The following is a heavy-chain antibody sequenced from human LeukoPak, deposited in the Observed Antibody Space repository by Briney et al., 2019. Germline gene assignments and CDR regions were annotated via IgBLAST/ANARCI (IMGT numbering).Heavy chain of an antibody. CDR3: ARVSYYGSGSYFLDY. CDR1: GGSVSSGSYY. J-gene: IGHJ4*02. Sequence: PSETLSLTCTVSGGSVSSGSYYWSWIRQPPGKGLECIGYIYYSGSTNYNPSLKSRVTISVDTSKNQFSLKLSSVTAADTAVYYCARVSYYGSGSYFLDYWGQGTLVTVSS. D-gene: IGHD3-10*01. CDR2: IYYSGST. V-gene: IGHV4-61*01.